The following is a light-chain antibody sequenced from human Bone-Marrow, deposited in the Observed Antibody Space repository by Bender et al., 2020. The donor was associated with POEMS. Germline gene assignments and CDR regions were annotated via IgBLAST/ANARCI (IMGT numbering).Light chain of an antibody. CDR1: DLGDKY. Sequence: SYEVTQPPPVSVSPGQTASITCSGDDLGDKYVAWYQQKPGQSPVLVIYQDTNRPSGIPERFSGSNSGNTATLTISGTQAMDEADYYCQAWDTYSVIFGGGTKLTVL. J-gene: IGLJ2*01. CDR3: QAWDTYSVI. V-gene: IGLV3-1*01. CDR2: QDT.